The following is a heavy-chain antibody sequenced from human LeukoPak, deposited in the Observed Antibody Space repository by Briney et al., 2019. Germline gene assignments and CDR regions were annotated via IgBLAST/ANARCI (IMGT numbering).Heavy chain of an antibody. V-gene: IGHV5-51*01. Sequence: GESLKISCKGSGYSFTSNWIGWVRQMPGKGLEWMGIIYPGDSDTRYSPSFQGQVTISADKSISTAYLQWSSLKASDTAMYYCARLGTTGITMVRGVWVLDYWGQGTLVTVSS. J-gene: IGHJ4*02. CDR3: ARLGTTGITMVRGVWVLDY. D-gene: IGHD3-10*01. CDR2: IYPGDSDT. CDR1: GYSFTSNW.